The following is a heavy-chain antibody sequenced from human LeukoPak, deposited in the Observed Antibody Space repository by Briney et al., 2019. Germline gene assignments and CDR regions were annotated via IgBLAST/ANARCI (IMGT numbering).Heavy chain of an antibody. D-gene: IGHD2-2*01. V-gene: IGHV4-34*01. CDR2: INHSGST. CDR3: ARSRAFDY. Sequence: MASETLSLTCAVYGGSFSGYYWSWIRQPPGKGLEWIGEINHSGSTNYNPSLKSRVTISVDTSKNQFSLKLSSVTAADTAVYYCARSRAFDYWGQGTLVTVSS. CDR1: GGSFSGYY. J-gene: IGHJ4*02.